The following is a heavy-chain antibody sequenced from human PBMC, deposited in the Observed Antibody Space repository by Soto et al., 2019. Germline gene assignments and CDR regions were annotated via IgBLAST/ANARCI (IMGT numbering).Heavy chain of an antibody. Sequence: EVQLLESGGDLVQPGGSLRLSCAASGFTFRNFAMTWVRQAPGKGLEWVSGISGSGRMTYYADSMKGRFTISRDNSKNTLHLQMDSVRADDTAVYYCAKDGIRGIHIDNWGQGTPVTVSS. CDR3: AKDGIRGIHIDN. J-gene: IGHJ4*02. V-gene: IGHV3-23*01. CDR2: ISGSGRMT. CDR1: GFTFRNFA.